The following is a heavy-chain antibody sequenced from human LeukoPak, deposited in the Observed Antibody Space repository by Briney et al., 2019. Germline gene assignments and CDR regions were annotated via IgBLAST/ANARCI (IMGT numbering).Heavy chain of an antibody. CDR1: GGSISSHY. D-gene: IGHD1-26*01. J-gene: IGHJ4*02. Sequence: PSETLSVTCTVSGGSISSHYWSWIRQPPGKGLEWIGYIYYSGSTNYNPSLKSRVTISVDTSKNQFSLKLSSVTAADTAVYYCARLSGIVGASHYFDYWGQGTLVTVSS. CDR2: IYYSGST. CDR3: ARLSGIVGASHYFDY. V-gene: IGHV4-59*11.